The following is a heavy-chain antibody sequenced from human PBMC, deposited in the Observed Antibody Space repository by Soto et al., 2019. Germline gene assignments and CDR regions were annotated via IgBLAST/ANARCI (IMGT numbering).Heavy chain of an antibody. CDR1: GYTFTSYY. D-gene: IGHD1-1*01. CDR2: INPSGGST. CDR3: ARDRDWNVYFDY. V-gene: IGHV1-46*03. J-gene: IGHJ4*02. Sequence: QVQLVQSGAEVKKPGASVKVSCKASGYTFTSYYMHWVRQAPGQGLEWMGIINPSGGSTSYAQKFQGRXXMXRXXSTSTVYMELSSLRSEDTAVYYCARDRDWNVYFDYWGQGTLVTVSS.